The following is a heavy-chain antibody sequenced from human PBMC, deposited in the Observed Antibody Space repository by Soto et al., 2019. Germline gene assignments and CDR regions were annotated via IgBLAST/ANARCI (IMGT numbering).Heavy chain of an antibody. CDR1: GFTFRTYT. V-gene: IGHV3-23*01. CDR3: AKNGDIVVVPAAIAYMDV. J-gene: IGHJ6*03. CDR2: ISGSGGST. Sequence: GGSLRPSSAASGFTFRTYTMRWFRQAPGKGLEWVSAISGSGGSTYYADSVKGRFTISRDNSKNTLYLQMNSLRAEDKAVYYCAKNGDIVVVPAAIAYMDVWGKGT. D-gene: IGHD2-2*02.